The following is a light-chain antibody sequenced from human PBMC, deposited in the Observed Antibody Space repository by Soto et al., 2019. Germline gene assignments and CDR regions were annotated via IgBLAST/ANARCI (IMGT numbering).Light chain of an antibody. CDR3: QQYESLSPYS. CDR1: QSVSSS. V-gene: IGKV1-5*01. J-gene: IGKJ2*01. CDR2: DAS. Sequence: DIQMTQSPSTLSAFVGDRVTITCRASQSVSSSLAWYQQKPGKAPKLLIYDASTLESGVPSRFSGSGYGTEFTLSINSRQPGDFATYYCQQYESLSPYSFGQGTRLEI.